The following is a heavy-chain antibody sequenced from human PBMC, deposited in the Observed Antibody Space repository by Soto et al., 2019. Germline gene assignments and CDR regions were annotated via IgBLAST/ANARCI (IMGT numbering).Heavy chain of an antibody. CDR2: IDPSDSYT. V-gene: IGHV5-10-1*01. CDR1: GYSFTSYW. Sequence: PGESLKISSKGSGYSFTSYWISWVRQMPGKGLEWMGRIDPSDSYTNYSPSFQGHVTISADKSISTAYLQWSSLKASDTAMYYCARHHYCSSTSCYDRGNYYYYGMDVWGQGTTVTVSS. D-gene: IGHD2-2*01. J-gene: IGHJ6*02. CDR3: ARHHYCSSTSCYDRGNYYYYGMDV.